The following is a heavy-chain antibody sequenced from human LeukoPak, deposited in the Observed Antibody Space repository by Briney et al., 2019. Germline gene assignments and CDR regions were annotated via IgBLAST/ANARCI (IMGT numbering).Heavy chain of an antibody. CDR1: GFTFSSYS. J-gene: IGHJ6*03. D-gene: IGHD3-10*01. CDR3: AKVMKGSERLTMVRGVIIKTAGLYYMDV. V-gene: IGHV3-21*04. Sequence: GGSLRLSCAASGFTFSSYSMNWVRQAPGKGLEWVSSISSSSSYIYYADSVKGRFTISRDNAKNSLYLQMNSLRAEDTAVYYCAKVMKGSERLTMVRGVIIKTAGLYYMDVWGKGTTVTVSS. CDR2: ISSSSSYI.